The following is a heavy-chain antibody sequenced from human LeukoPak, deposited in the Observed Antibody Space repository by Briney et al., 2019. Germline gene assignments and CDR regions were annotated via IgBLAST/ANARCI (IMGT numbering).Heavy chain of an antibody. CDR3: TRWEATVISGYFQH. CDR2: IRSKAHGGTA. CDR1: GFTFGDYP. J-gene: IGHJ1*01. V-gene: IGHV3-49*04. D-gene: IGHD4-11*01. Sequence: GGSLRLSCTTSGFTFGDYPMSWVRQAPGKGLEWLGFIRSKAHGGTAEYAASVEGRFTISRDDSKSIAYLQMNSLKTEDTAVYYCTRWEATVISGYFQHWGQGTLVTVSS.